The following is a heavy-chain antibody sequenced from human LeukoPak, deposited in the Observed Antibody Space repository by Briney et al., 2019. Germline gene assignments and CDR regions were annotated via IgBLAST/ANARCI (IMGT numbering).Heavy chain of an antibody. CDR2: INPNSGGT. CDR1: GYTFTGYY. Sequence: ASVKVSCKASGYTFTGYYMHWVRQAPGQGLEWMGWINPNSGGTNYAQKFQGRVTMTRDTSISTAYMELSRLRSDDTAVYCCARDGSKYYYDSSGYLPFDYWGQGTLVTVSS. J-gene: IGHJ4*02. CDR3: ARDGSKYYYDSSGYLPFDY. V-gene: IGHV1-2*02. D-gene: IGHD3-22*01.